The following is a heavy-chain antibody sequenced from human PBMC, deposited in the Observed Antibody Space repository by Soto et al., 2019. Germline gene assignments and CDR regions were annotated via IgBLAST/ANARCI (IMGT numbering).Heavy chain of an antibody. Sequence: HVQLQQLGAGLLKPSETLSLTCAVYGGSFSGYYWSWIRQPPGKGLEWTGEINHSGSTNYNPSLKSRVTISVDTSKNQFSLKLSSVTAADTAVYYCARVGVVRGVFGYWGQGTLVTVSS. CDR2: INHSGST. D-gene: IGHD3-10*01. CDR3: ARVGVVRGVFGY. CDR1: GGSFSGYY. V-gene: IGHV4-34*01. J-gene: IGHJ4*02.